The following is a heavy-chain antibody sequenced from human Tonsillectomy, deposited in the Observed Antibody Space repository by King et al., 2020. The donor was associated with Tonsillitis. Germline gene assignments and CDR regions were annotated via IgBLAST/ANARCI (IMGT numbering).Heavy chain of an antibody. CDR3: ARGILDYGDYVGIDY. CDR2: IIPMFGTS. CDR1: GGTFSSYA. J-gene: IGHJ4*02. Sequence: QLVQSGAEVKKPGASVKVSCKASGGTFSSYAIRWVRQAPGQGLEWMGGIIPMFGTSNYAQKFQGRVTINADQSTSTAYMELSSLRSEDTAVYYCARGILDYGDYVGIDYWGQGTLVTVSS. D-gene: IGHD4-17*01. V-gene: IGHV1-69*01.